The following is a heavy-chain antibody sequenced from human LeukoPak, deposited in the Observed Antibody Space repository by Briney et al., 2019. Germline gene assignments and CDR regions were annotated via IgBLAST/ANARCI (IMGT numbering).Heavy chain of an antibody. D-gene: IGHD6-13*01. J-gene: IGHJ5*02. CDR3: ARGYSSSGYDNWFNR. V-gene: IGHV4-4*07. Sequence: PSETLSLTCTLPGGSISSSYWSSIRPPPGKGLEWIGCIYTRVSIDYNPSHESRVTRSVDTSKNQFSLRLSSVTAADTAVYYCARGYSSSGYDNWFNRGGQGTLVTVSS. CDR1: GGSISSSY. CDR2: IYTRVSI.